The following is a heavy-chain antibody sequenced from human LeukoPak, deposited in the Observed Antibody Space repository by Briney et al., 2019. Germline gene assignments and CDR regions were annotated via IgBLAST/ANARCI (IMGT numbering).Heavy chain of an antibody. D-gene: IGHD4-17*01. V-gene: IGHV3-30*02. CDR2: MQNDGNTK. J-gene: IGHJ4*02. CDR3: AIGADHCFPN. Sequence: PGGSLRLSCAASGFTFSTSAMDWVRQAPGKGLEWVAFMQNDGNTKNYADSVKGRFTISRDISKNTLYLQMNNLRPEDTALYFCAIGADHCFPNWGLGTLVTVSS. CDR1: GFTFSTSA.